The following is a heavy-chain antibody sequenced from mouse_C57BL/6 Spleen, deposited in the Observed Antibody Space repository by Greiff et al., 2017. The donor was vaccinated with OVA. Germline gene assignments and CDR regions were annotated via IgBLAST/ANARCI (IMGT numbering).Heavy chain of an antibody. CDR1: GFSLTSYG. V-gene: IGHV2-2*01. J-gene: IGHJ1*03. Sequence: QVQLKQSGPGLVQPSQSLSITCTVSGFSLTSYGVHWVRQSPGKGLEWLGVIWSGGSTDYNAAFISRLSISKDNAKSQVFFKMNSLQADDTAIDYCARKGLGQGYFDVWGTGTTVTVSS. D-gene: IGHD3-3*01. CDR2: IWSGGST. CDR3: ARKGLGQGYFDV.